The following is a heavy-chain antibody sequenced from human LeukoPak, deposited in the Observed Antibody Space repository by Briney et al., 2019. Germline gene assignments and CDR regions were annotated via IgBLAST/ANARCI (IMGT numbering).Heavy chain of an antibody. CDR3: ARARDCSGDNCYSDY. J-gene: IGHJ4*02. CDR2: INTNTGNP. Sequence: ASVKLSCKASGYTFTNYAMNWVRQAPGQGLEWMGWINTNTGNPTYAQGFTGRFVFSLDTSVSAAYLQISSLKAEDTAVYYCARARDCSGDNCYSDYWGQGTLVTVSS. D-gene: IGHD2-15*01. CDR1: GYTFTNYA. V-gene: IGHV7-4-1*02.